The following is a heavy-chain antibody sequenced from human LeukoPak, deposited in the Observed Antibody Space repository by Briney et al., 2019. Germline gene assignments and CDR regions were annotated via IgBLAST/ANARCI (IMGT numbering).Heavy chain of an antibody. D-gene: IGHD3-10*01. CDR2: IYHSGST. Sequence: PSETLSLTCAVSGGSISSSDWWSWVRQPPGKGLEWIGEIYHSGSTNYNPSLMSRVTISVDTSKNQFSLKLSSVTAADTALYYCARANTYGSGRFHWGQGTLVTVSS. V-gene: IGHV4-4*02. CDR3: ARANTYGSGRFH. J-gene: IGHJ4*02. CDR1: GGSISSSDW.